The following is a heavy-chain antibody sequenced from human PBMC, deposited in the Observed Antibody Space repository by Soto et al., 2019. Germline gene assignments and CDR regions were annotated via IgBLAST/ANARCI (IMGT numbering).Heavy chain of an antibody. CDR1: GFTVSSNY. Sequence: GGSLRLSCAASGFTVSSNYMSWVRQAPGKGLEWVSVIYSGGSTYYADSVKGRFTISRDNSKNTLYLQMNSLRAEDTAVYYCARDRVGYGDYSTYYYYYGMDVWGQGTTVTVSS. CDR2: IYSGGST. CDR3: ARDRVGYGDYSTYYYYYGMDV. J-gene: IGHJ6*02. D-gene: IGHD4-17*01. V-gene: IGHV3-66*01.